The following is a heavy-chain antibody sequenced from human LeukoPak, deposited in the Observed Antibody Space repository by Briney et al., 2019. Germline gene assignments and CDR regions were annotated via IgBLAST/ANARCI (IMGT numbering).Heavy chain of an antibody. CDR3: AKDWGQVPASISGH. V-gene: IGHV3-48*04. D-gene: IGHD2-2*01. CDR1: GFTFSSYS. J-gene: IGHJ1*01. Sequence: GGSLRLSCAASGFTFSSYSMNWFRQAPGKGLKWVSYISSASGSIYYADSVKGRFTISRDNAKNSLFLQMNSLRAEDTAVYYCAKDWGQVPASISGHWGQGTLVTVSS. CDR2: ISSASGSI.